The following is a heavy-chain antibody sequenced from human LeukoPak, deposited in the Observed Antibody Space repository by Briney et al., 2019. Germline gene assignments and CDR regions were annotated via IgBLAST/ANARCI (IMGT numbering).Heavy chain of an antibody. V-gene: IGHV3-23*01. J-gene: IGHJ4*02. CDR2: ISSSGGST. CDR3: AKELGFTDRRPGGRFYDY. Sequence: ETLSLTCTVSGGSISSSSYYWGWIRQAPGKGLEWVSVISSSGGSTYSADSVKGRFTISREDSRKTLYVQINSLRAEDTAAYDRAKELGFTDRRPGGRFYDYWGQASLVTVS. CDR1: GGSISSSSYY. D-gene: IGHD2-8*02.